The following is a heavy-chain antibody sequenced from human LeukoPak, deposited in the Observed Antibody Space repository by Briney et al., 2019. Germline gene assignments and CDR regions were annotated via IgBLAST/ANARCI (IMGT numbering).Heavy chain of an antibody. Sequence: GGSLRLSCAASGFTFSSYAMHWVRQAPGKGLEWVAVISYDGSNKYYADSVKGRFTISRDNSKNTLYLQMNSLRAEDTAVYYCAVGVIPAAMTWFDPWGQGTLVTVSS. CDR1: GFTFSSYA. J-gene: IGHJ5*02. V-gene: IGHV3-30*04. D-gene: IGHD2-2*01. CDR3: AVGVIPAAMTWFDP. CDR2: ISYDGSNK.